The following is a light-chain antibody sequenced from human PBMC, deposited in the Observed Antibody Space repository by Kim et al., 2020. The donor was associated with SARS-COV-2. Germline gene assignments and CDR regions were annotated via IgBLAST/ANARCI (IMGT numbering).Light chain of an antibody. CDR2: QDS. Sequence: SGSPGQKARITCSGDKLGDKYACWYQQKPGQSPVLVIYQDSKRPSGIPERFSGSNSGNTATLTISGTQAMDEADYYCQAWDSSTGVFGGGTQLTVL. J-gene: IGLJ7*01. CDR1: KLGDKY. V-gene: IGLV3-1*01. CDR3: QAWDSSTGV.